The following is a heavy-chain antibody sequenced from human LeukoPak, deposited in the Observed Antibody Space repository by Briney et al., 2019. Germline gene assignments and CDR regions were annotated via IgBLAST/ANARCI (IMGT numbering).Heavy chain of an antibody. CDR2: INHSGST. CDR3: ARGYYGSGSHCCHMDV. D-gene: IGHD3-10*01. J-gene: IGHJ6*03. V-gene: IGHV4-34*01. CDR1: VGTFSDYY. Sequence: AGTLTLSCAVYVGTFSDYYWSWIRQPPGKGLEWIGEINHSGSTNYNSSVKSRVIISVDTSKNQFSLKLSCVTAADTAVYYCARGYYGSGSHCCHMDVWGKGTTITVS.